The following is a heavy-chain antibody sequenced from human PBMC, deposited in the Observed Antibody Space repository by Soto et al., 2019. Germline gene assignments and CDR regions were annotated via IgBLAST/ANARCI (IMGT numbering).Heavy chain of an antibody. D-gene: IGHD3-10*01. CDR1: GGPISSYY. Sequence: SEPLSLTCTVSGGPISSYYWSWIRQPPGKGLEWIGYIYYSGSTNYNPSLKSRVTISVDTSKNQFSLKLSSVTAADTAVYYCARDVYSGSGSYYLWFDPWGQGTLVTVS. CDR2: IYYSGST. V-gene: IGHV4-59*01. J-gene: IGHJ5*02. CDR3: ARDVYSGSGSYYLWFDP.